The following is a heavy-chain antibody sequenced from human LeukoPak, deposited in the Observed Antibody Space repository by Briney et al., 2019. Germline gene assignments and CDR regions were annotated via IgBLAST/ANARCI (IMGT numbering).Heavy chain of an antibody. CDR1: GFTFSSHW. CDR3: ARAPRPYGYYYYYYMDV. V-gene: IGHV3-7*01. J-gene: IGHJ6*03. D-gene: IGHD4-17*01. Sequence: GGSLRLSCAASGFTFSSHWMSWVRQAPGKGLEWVANIKQDGSEKYYVDSVKGRFTISRDNAKNSLYLQMNSLRAEDTAVYYCARAPRPYGYYYYYYMDVWGKGTTVTVSS. CDR2: IKQDGSEK.